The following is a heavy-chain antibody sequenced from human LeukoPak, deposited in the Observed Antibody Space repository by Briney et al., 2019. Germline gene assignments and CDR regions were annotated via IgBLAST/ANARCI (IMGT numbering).Heavy chain of an antibody. V-gene: IGHV3-64D*09. D-gene: IGHD2-15*01. Sequence: PGGSLRLSCSVSGFTFSSYAMYWVRQAPGKGLEYVSGISSNGGSTYYADSVKGRFTISRDNSKNTLYLQMSSLRAEDTAVYYCVKITSSGGGDYWGQGTLVTVSS. J-gene: IGHJ4*02. CDR2: ISSNGGST. CDR3: VKITSSGGGDY. CDR1: GFTFSSYA.